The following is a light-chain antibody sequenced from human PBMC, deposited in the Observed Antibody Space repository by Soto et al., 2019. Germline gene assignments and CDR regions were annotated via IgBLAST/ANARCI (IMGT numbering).Light chain of an antibody. Sequence: QSVLTQPPSVSGAPGQRVTISCTGSSSNIGAGYDVHWYQQLPGTAPKLLIYGNSNRPSGVPDRFSGSKSGTSASLAITGLQAEDEADYYCQSYDSSFYWVFGGGTQLTVL. CDR2: GNS. CDR3: QSYDSSFYWV. V-gene: IGLV1-40*01. J-gene: IGLJ3*02. CDR1: SSNIGAGYD.